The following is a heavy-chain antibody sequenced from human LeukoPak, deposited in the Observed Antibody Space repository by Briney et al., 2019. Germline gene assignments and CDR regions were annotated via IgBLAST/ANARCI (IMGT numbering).Heavy chain of an antibody. V-gene: IGHV4-39*07. CDR1: GGSITSSSYY. CDR2: IYYIGST. CDR3: ASPSTTVTTSYFYYGMDV. J-gene: IGHJ6*02. D-gene: IGHD4-17*01. Sequence: PSETLSLTCTVSGGSITSSSYYWGWIRQPPGKGLEWIGTIYYIGSTYYNPSLKSRVTISVDTSKNQFSLKLNSVTAADTAVYYCASPSTTVTTSYFYYGMDVWGQGTTVTVSS.